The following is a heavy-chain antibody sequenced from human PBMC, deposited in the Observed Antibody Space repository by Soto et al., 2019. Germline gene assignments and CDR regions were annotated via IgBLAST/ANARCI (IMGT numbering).Heavy chain of an antibody. V-gene: IGHV4-59*08. Sequence: SETLSLTCTVSAGSLSPNYWSWIRQPPGKGLEWIGYIYYAGTTTYNPSLQSRVSISVDTAKNEVSLKLTSVTAADTAVYFCARLGAYYQAMGSWGQGTLVTVSS. CDR1: AGSLSPNY. D-gene: IGHD3-22*01. CDR2: IYYAGTT. CDR3: ARLGAYYQAMGS. J-gene: IGHJ1*01.